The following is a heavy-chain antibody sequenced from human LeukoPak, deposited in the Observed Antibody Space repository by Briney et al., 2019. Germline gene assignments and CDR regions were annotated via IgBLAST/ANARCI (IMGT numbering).Heavy chain of an antibody. D-gene: IGHD3-10*01. V-gene: IGHV4-59*12. J-gene: IGHJ6*03. CDR1: GGSISSYY. CDR2: IYYSGST. CDR3: ARVGTEVWFGELLYYYYYYMDV. Sequence: SETLSLTCTVSGGSISSYYWSWIRQPPGKGLEWIWYIYYSGSTNYNPSLKSRVTISVDTSKNQFSLKLSSVTAADTAVYYCARVGTEVWFGELLYYYYYYMDVWGKGTTVTVSS.